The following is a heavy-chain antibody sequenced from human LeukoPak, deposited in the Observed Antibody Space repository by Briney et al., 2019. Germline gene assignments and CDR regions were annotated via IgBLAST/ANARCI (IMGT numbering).Heavy chain of an antibody. CDR2: ISAYNGNT. V-gene: IGHV1-18*01. CDR3: ARGEGNYIDFYLVY. J-gene: IGHJ4*02. CDR1: SYTFTSYG. Sequence: ASVKVSCKASSYTFTSYGISWVRQAPGQGLEWMGWISAYNGNTKYAQKLQGRVTMTTDTSTSTVYMELRSLRSDDTAVYYCARGEGNYIDFYLVYWGQGTLVTVSS. D-gene: IGHD1-7*01.